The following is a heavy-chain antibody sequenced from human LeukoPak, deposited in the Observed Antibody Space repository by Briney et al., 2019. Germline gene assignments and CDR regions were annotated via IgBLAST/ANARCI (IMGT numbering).Heavy chain of an antibody. CDR2: IKQDGSEA. J-gene: IGHJ5*02. D-gene: IGHD6-13*01. V-gene: IGHV3-7*04. CDR3: ARVQSGYTSTWYVWFDP. CDR1: GFTLSPYW. Sequence: GGSLRLSCAAPGFTLSPYWMTWVRQAPGKGLEWVASIKQDGSEAYYVDSVKGRFTISRDNAKSSLYLLMNSLRAEDTALYFCARVQSGYTSTWYVWFDPWGQGTLVTVSS.